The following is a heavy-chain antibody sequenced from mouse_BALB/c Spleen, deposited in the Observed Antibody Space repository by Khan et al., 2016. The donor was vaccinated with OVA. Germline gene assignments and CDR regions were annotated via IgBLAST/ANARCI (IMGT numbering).Heavy chain of an antibody. CDR1: GYSFTSYY. Sequence: EVQLQQSGPELMKPGASVKISCKASGYSFTSYYIHWVMQSHGKSLEWIGYIDPFSSGTTYTQKFKGKSTLSVDKSSSTAYIHLSSLTSEDSAVYYCTRHGYVAWFTYWGQGTLVTVSA. CDR3: TRHGYVAWFTY. J-gene: IGHJ3*01. D-gene: IGHD2-2*01. CDR2: IDPFSSGT. V-gene: IGHV1S135*01.